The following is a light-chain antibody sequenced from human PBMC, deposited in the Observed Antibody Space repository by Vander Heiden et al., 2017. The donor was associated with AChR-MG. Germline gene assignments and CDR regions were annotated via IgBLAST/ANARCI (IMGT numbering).Light chain of an antibody. Sequence: QSVLTQPPSASETPGQRVAISCSGTTPNIERNYVYWYQHVPGTAPKLVIYRNIQRSSGVPARFSGSKSGASASLAISGLRSDDEADYFCAAWDDSLSAWVFGGGTKLNVL. CDR1: TPNIERNY. V-gene: IGLV1-47*01. J-gene: IGLJ3*02. CDR3: AAWDDSLSAWV. CDR2: RNI.